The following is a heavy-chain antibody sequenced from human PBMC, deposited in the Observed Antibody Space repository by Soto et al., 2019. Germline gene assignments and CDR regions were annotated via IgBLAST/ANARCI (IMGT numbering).Heavy chain of an antibody. J-gene: IGHJ3*02. D-gene: IGHD2-2*03. V-gene: IGHV4-34*01. CDR2: INHRGST. Sequence: QVQLQQWGAGLLMPSETLSLTCAVYGGSFRGYYWSWIRQPPGKGLEWIGEINHRGSTNYNPSLKSRVTISVDPSSNQFSLTLSSVTAADTAVYSCARWIGSFDIWGQGTMVTVSS. CDR3: ARWIGSFDI. CDR1: GGSFRGYY.